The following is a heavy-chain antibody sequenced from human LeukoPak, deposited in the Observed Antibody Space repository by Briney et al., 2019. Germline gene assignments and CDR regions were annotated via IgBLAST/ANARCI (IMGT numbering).Heavy chain of an antibody. V-gene: IGHV4-38-2*02. J-gene: IGHJ6*03. CDR1: GYSISSGYY. CDR3: ARVRGLGPYYYYYYYMDV. CDR2: IYYSGST. D-gene: IGHD3-10*01. Sequence: TSETLSLTCTVSGYSISSGYYWGWIRRPPGKGLEWIGDIYYSGSTNYNPSLKSRVTISVDTSKNQFSLKLSSVTAADTAVYYCARVRGLGPYYYYYYYMDVWGKGTTVTIAS.